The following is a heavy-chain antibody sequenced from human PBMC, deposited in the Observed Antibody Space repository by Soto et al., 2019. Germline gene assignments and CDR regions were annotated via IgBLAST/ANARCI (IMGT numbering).Heavy chain of an antibody. CDR3: ARDSGSYSSSCVY. J-gene: IGHJ4*02. V-gene: IGHV3-30-3*01. CDR2: ISYDGSNK. D-gene: IGHD6-6*01. CDR1: GFTFSSYA. Sequence: GGSLRLSCAASGFTFSSYAMHWVRQAPGKGLEWVAVISYDGSNKYYADSVKGRFTISRDNSKNTLYLQMNSLRAEDTAVYYCARDSGSYSSSCVYWGQGTLVTVSS.